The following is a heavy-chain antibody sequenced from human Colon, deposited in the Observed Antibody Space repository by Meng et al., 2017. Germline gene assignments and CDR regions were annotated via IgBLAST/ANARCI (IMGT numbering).Heavy chain of an antibody. CDR1: CGSFSGYY. CDR2: INHSGST. Sequence: VQLEQWGAGLLKPSATLSRLFEVYCGSFSGYYWSWIRQPPGKGLEWIGEINHSGSTNYNPSLKSRVTISVDTSKNQFSLKLSSVTAADTAVDYCARGRYSGYLPWGQGTLVTVSS. CDR3: ARGRYSGYLP. V-gene: IGHV4-34*01. J-gene: IGHJ5*02. D-gene: IGHD5-12*01.